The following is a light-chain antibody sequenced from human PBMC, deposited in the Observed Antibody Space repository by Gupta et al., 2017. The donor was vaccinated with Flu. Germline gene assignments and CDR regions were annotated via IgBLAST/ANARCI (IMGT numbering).Light chain of an antibody. J-gene: IGKJ2*01. CDR1: QSVNIY. CDR3: QQRSGLPMYT. V-gene: IGKV3-11*01. CDR2: DAS. Sequence: EIVLTQSLATLSLSPGDRAILSCRASQSVNIYLAWYQQKPGQPPRLLMFDASKRAAGIPDRFSGSGYGTDFTLTISTREPEDFAVYYCQQRSGLPMYTFGQGTKLE.